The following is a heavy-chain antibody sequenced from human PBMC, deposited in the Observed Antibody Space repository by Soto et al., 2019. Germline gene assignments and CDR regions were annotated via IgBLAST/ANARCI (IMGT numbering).Heavy chain of an antibody. CDR1: GDSVSSNSAA. D-gene: IGHD2-2*01. CDR3: ARAGLGYCSSTSCHEGAFDI. CDR2: TYYRSKWYN. V-gene: IGHV6-1*01. Sequence: SQTLSLTCAISGDSVSSNSAAWNWIRQSPSRGLEWLGRTYYRSKWYNDYAVSVKSRITINPDTSKNQFSLQLNSVTPEDTAVYYCARAGLGYCSSTSCHEGAFDIWGQGTMVTVSS. J-gene: IGHJ3*02.